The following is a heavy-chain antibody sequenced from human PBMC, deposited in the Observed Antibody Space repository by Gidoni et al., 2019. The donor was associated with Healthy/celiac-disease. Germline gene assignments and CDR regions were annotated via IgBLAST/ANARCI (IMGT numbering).Heavy chain of an antibody. CDR2: INHSGST. CDR3: ARAFVRYSSSWFSWFDP. V-gene: IGHV4-34*01. Sequence: QVQLQQWGAGLLKPSETLSLTCAVYGGSFSGYYWSWIRQPPGKGLEWIGEINHSGSTNYNPSLKSRVTISVDTSKNQFSLKLSSVTAADTAVYYCARAFVRYSSSWFSWFDPWGQGTLVTVSS. D-gene: IGHD6-13*01. J-gene: IGHJ5*02. CDR1: GGSFSGYY.